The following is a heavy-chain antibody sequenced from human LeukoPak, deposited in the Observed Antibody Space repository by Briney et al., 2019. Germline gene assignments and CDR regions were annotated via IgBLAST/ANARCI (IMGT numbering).Heavy chain of an antibody. V-gene: IGHV4-61*02. J-gene: IGHJ5*02. CDR2: IYTSGSA. CDR1: GGSISSGSCY. Sequence: SQTLSLTCTVSGGSISSGSCYWSWIRQPAGKGLEWIGRIYTSGSANYNPSLKSRVTISVDTSKNQFSLKLKSVTAADTAVYYCARGEYYYGSGTLNWFDPWGQGTLVTVSS. CDR3: ARGEYYYGSGTLNWFDP. D-gene: IGHD3-10*01.